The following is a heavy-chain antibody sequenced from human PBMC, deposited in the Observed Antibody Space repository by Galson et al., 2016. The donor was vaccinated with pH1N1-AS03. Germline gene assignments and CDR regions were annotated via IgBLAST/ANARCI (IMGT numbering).Heavy chain of an antibody. CDR2: CGSDYST. Sequence: SLRLSCAVSGLSIGGTAMNWVRQAPGKGLEWVSGCGSDYSTHYAPSVDGRFTMSRDNSKNTVYLQMKSLRVEDTALYYCAKDIWGFAGMDVWGQGTTVTVSS. V-gene: IGHV3-23*01. J-gene: IGHJ6*02. CDR1: GLSIGGTA. D-gene: IGHD7-27*01. CDR3: AKDIWGFAGMDV.